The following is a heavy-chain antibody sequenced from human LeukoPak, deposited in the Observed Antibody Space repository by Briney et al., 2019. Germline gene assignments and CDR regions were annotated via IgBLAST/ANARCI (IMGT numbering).Heavy chain of an antibody. Sequence: SETLSLTCTVSGGSISSSSYYWGWIRQPPGEGLEWIGSIYYSGSTYYNPSLKSRVTISVDTSKNQFSLKLSSVTAADTAVYYCASKGRTAMVPRGFDYWGQGTLVTVSS. CDR1: GGSISSSSYY. J-gene: IGHJ4*02. CDR3: ASKGRTAMVPRGFDY. CDR2: IYYSGST. V-gene: IGHV4-39*01. D-gene: IGHD5-18*01.